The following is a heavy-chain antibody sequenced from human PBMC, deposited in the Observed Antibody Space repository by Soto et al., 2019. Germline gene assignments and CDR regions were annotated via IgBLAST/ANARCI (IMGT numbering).Heavy chain of an antibody. J-gene: IGHJ4*02. CDR2: ISWDGGST. Sequence: HPGGSLRLSCAASGFTFDDYAMHWVRQAPGKGLEWVSLISWDGGSTYYADSVKGRFTISRDNSKNSLYLQMNSLRAEDTALYYCAKGYDSSGQYPEFDYWGQGTLVTVSS. V-gene: IGHV3-43D*04. CDR1: GFTFDDYA. D-gene: IGHD3-22*01. CDR3: AKGYDSSGQYPEFDY.